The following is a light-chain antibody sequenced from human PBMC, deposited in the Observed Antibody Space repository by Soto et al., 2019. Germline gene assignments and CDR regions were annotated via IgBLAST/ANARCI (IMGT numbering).Light chain of an antibody. J-gene: IGLJ2*01. CDR3: SSYTSSSRV. CDR2: DVS. V-gene: IGLV2-14*01. Sequence: QSALTQPASVSGSPXQSITIXCTGTSSDVGGYNYVSWYQQHPGKAPKLMIYDVSNRPSGVSNRFSGSKSGNTASLTISGLQAEDEADYYCSSYTSSSRVFGGGTKLTVL. CDR1: SSDVGGYNY.